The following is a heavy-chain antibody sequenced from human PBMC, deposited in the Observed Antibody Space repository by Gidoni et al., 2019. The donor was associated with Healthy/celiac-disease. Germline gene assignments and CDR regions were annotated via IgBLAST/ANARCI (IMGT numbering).Heavy chain of an antibody. CDR1: GGTFSSYA. D-gene: IGHD4-17*01. Sequence: QVQMVQSWAAVRKPGSAVKVSCKASGGTFSSYAVSWVRQAPGQGLEWMGGIIPIFGTANDAQKFQGRATITADESTSTAYMELSSLRSEDTAVYYCASHYGDYVYYFDYWGQGTLVTVSS. J-gene: IGHJ4*02. V-gene: IGHV1-69*01. CDR2: IIPIFGTA. CDR3: ASHYGDYVYYFDY.